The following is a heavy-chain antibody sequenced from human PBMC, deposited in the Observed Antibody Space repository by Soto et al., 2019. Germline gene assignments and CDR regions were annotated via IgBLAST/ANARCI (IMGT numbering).Heavy chain of an antibody. CDR3: ARCETLHGYYDY. J-gene: IGHJ4*02. V-gene: IGHV4-59*08. Sequence: SETLSLTCTVSGGSISSYYWSWIRQPPGKGLEWIGYIYYSVSTNYNPSLKSRVTISVDTSKNQFSLKLSSVTAADTAVYDCARCETLHGYYDYWGQGTLVTVSS. D-gene: IGHD4-17*01. CDR2: IYYSVST. CDR1: GGSISSYY.